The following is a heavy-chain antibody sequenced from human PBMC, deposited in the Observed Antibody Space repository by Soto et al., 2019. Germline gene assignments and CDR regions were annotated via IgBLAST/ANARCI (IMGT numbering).Heavy chain of an antibody. CDR2: IYHSGST. CDR1: GGSISSSNW. D-gene: IGHD6-13*01. J-gene: IGHJ5*02. Sequence: QVQLQESGPGLVKSSVTLSLTCAVSGGSISSSNWWSWVRQPPGKGLEWIGEIYHSGSTNYNPSLKSRVTISVDKSKNQFSLKLSSVTAADTAVYYCARGADDSSSWYGRRPSNWFDPWGQGTLVTVSS. CDR3: ARGADDSSSWYGRRPSNWFDP. V-gene: IGHV4-4*02.